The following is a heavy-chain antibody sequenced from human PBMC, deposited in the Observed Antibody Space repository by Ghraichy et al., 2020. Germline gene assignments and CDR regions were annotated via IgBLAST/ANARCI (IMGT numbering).Heavy chain of an antibody. V-gene: IGHV1-3*01. J-gene: IGHJ6*02. D-gene: IGHD3-3*01. CDR2: INAGNGNT. CDR3: ARVGEYYDFWSGSNPLGMDV. Sequence: ASVKVSCKASGYTFTSYAMHWVRQAPGQRLEWMGWINAGNGNTKYSQKFQGRVTITRDTSASTAYMELSSLRSEDTAVYYCARVGEYYDFWSGSNPLGMDVWGQGTTVTVSS. CDR1: GYTFTSYA.